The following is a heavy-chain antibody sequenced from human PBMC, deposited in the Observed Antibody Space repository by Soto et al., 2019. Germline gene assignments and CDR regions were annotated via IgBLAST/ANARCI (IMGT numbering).Heavy chain of an antibody. CDR2: ISTSRSYI. Sequence: GGSLRLSCAASGFTFSSYSMNWVRQAPGKGLEWVSYISTSRSYIYYADSVKGRFTISRDNAKNSLYLQMNSLRVEDTAVYFCARDLSREGFDPWGQGTLVTVS. CDR1: GFTFSSYS. V-gene: IGHV3-21*01. D-gene: IGHD3-16*02. J-gene: IGHJ5*02. CDR3: ARDLSREGFDP.